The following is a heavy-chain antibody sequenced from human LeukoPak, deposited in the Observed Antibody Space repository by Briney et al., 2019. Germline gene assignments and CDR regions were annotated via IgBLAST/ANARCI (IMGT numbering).Heavy chain of an antibody. Sequence: SETLSLTCTVSGGSISSYYWSWIRQPPAKGLEWIGYICYSGSTNYNPPLKSRVTISVDTSKNQFSLKLSSVTAADTAVYYCARWNSASYSSDFWGQGALVTVSS. CDR1: GGSISSYY. J-gene: IGHJ4*02. V-gene: IGHV4-59*01. D-gene: IGHD1-26*01. CDR2: ICYSGST. CDR3: ARWNSASYSSDF.